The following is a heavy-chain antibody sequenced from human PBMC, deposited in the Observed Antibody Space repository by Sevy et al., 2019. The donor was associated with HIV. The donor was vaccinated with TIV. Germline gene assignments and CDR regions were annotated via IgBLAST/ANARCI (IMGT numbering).Heavy chain of an antibody. CDR3: VRHGIAAAGYFDY. Sequence: SETLSLTCTVSGGSISSSSYYWGWIRQPPGKGLEWIGSIYYSGSTYYNPSLKSRVTISVDTSKNQFSLKLSSVTAADTAVYYCVRHGIAAAGYFDYWGQGTLVTVSS. V-gene: IGHV4-39*01. D-gene: IGHD6-13*01. J-gene: IGHJ4*02. CDR2: IYYSGST. CDR1: GGSISSSSYY.